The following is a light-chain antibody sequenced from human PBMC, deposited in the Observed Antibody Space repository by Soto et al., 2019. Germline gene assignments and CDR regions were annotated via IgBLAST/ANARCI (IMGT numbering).Light chain of an antibody. Sequence: DIQMTQSPSSVSSSVGDRVTITCRSSEDISTWLAWYQQKPGKAPKLLIYAASSLQSGVPSSFSGSGSGTDFTLTISSLQPEDFATYYCQHADSFPLITFGQGTRLEI. CDR3: QHADSFPLIT. V-gene: IGKV1-12*01. CDR2: AAS. CDR1: EDISTW. J-gene: IGKJ5*01.